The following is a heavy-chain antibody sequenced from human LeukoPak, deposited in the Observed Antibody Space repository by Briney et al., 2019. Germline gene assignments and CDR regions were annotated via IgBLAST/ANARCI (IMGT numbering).Heavy chain of an antibody. CDR3: TKEPSP. J-gene: IGHJ5*02. CDR2: IYYSGST. Sequence: SETLSLTCTVSGYPISSGYYWGWIRQPPGKGLEWIGYIYYSGSTNYNPSLKSRVTISVDTSKNQFSLKLRSVTAADTAVYYCTKEPSPWGQGTLVTVSS. CDR1: GYPISSGYY. V-gene: IGHV4-38-2*02.